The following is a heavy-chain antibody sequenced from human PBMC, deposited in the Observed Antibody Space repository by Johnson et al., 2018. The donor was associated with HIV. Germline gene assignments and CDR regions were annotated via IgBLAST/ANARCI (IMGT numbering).Heavy chain of an antibody. CDR1: GFTFSSYA. Sequence: QVQLVESGGGVVQPGRSLRLSCAASGFTFSSYAMHWVRQAPGKGLEWVAVISYDGSNKYYAASVKGRFTISRDNSKNTLYLQMNSLRAEDTAVYYCARVSTQWLRVDAFDIWGQGTMVTVSS. J-gene: IGHJ3*02. V-gene: IGHV3-30-3*01. CDR3: ARVSTQWLRVDAFDI. D-gene: IGHD6-19*01. CDR2: ISYDGSNK.